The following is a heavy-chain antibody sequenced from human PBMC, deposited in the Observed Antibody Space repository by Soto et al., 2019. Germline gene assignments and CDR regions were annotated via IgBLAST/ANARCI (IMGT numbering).Heavy chain of an antibody. J-gene: IGHJ4*02. D-gene: IGHD5-18*01. CDR1: GGTFSSYA. CDR2: IIPIFGTA. CDR3: ARGVGRKEGYSYGEGGELDY. V-gene: IGHV1-69*13. Sequence: ASVKVSCKASGGTFSSYAISWVRQAPGQGLEWMGGIIPIFGTANYAQKFQGRVTITADESTGTAYMELSSLRSEDTAVYYCARGVGRKEGYSYGEGGELDYWGQGTLVTVSS.